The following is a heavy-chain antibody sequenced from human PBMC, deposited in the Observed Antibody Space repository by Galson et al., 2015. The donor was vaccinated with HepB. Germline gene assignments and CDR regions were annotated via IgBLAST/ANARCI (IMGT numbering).Heavy chain of an antibody. Sequence: SVKVSCKASGGTFSSYAISWVRQAPGQGLEWMGGIIPIFGTANYAQKFQGRVTITSDKSTSTAYMELSSLRSEDTAVYYCASNSPAVVGGTRSWFDPWGQGTLVTVSS. V-gene: IGHV1-69*06. D-gene: IGHD1-26*01. CDR1: GGTFSSYA. J-gene: IGHJ5*02. CDR3: ASNSPAVVGGTRSWFDP. CDR2: IIPIFGTA.